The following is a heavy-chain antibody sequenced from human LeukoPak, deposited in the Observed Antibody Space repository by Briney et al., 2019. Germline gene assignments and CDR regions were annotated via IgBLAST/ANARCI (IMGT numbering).Heavy chain of an antibody. CDR3: ARDKFSGSRSTPYHFDS. CDR2: IYYSGST. Sequence: SSETLSLTCTVSGGSISSYYWSWIRQPPGKGLEWMGYIYYSGSTNYNPSLQSRVTISVDTSKNQFSLKLNSVTAADTAVYYCARDKFSGSRSTPYHFDSWGQGTLVTVSS. J-gene: IGHJ4*02. CDR1: GGSISSYY. V-gene: IGHV4-59*12. D-gene: IGHD6-13*01.